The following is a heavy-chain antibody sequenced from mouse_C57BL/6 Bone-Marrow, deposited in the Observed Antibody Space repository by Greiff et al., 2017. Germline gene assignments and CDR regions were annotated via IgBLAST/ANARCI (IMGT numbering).Heavy chain of an antibody. Sequence: EVQRVESGGGLVKPGGSLKLSCAASGFTFSDYGMHWVRQAPEKGLEWVAYISSGSSTIYYADTVKGRFTISRDNAKNTLFLQLTSLRSEDTAMYYCERQGNYVAMDYGGQGTSVTVSA. CDR1: GFTFSDYG. CDR3: ERQGNYVAMDY. V-gene: IGHV5-17*01. CDR2: ISSGSSTI. J-gene: IGHJ4*01. D-gene: IGHD1-1*01.